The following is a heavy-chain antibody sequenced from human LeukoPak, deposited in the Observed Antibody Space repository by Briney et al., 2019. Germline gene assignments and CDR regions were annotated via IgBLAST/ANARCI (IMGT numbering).Heavy chain of an antibody. CDR2: IYYSGST. CDR3: ARGVYYFAPLDY. Sequence: SETLSLTCTVSGGSISSYYWSWIRQPPGKGLEWIGYIYYSGSTNYNPSLKSRVTISVDTSKNQFSLKLSSVTAADTAVYYCARGVYYFAPLDYWGQGTLVTVSS. D-gene: IGHD2/OR15-2a*01. J-gene: IGHJ4*02. V-gene: IGHV4-59*01. CDR1: GGSISSYY.